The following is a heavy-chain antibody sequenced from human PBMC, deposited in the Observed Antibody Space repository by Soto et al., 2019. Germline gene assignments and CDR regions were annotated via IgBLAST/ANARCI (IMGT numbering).Heavy chain of an antibody. CDR2: INPSGGST. Sequence: GASVKVSCKASGYTFNRYQMHWVRQAPGEGPEWMGIINPSGGSTSYAQKLQGRVTMTRDTSTSTVYMELSSLRSEDTAVYYCARHLGMDVWGQGTTVTVSS. J-gene: IGHJ6*02. CDR1: GYTFNRYQ. CDR3: ARHLGMDV. V-gene: IGHV1-46*02.